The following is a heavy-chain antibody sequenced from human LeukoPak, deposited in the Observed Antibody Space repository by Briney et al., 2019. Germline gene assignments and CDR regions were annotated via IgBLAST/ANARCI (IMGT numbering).Heavy chain of an antibody. V-gene: IGHV3-33*01. CDR3: AREYCSGGSCYGNYYGMDV. Sequence: PGGSLRLSCAASGFTFSSYGMHWVRQAPGKGLEWVAVIWYDGSNKYYADSVKGRFTISRDNSKNTLYLQMNSLRAEDTAVYNCAREYCSGGSCYGNYYGMDVWGQGTTVTVSS. CDR1: GFTFSSYG. CDR2: IWYDGSNK. D-gene: IGHD2-15*01. J-gene: IGHJ6*02.